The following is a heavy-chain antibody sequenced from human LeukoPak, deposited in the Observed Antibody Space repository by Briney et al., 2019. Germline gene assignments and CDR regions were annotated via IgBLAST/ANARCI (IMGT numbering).Heavy chain of an antibody. CDR2: ISGSGGST. V-gene: IGHV3-23*01. CDR1: GFTFSSYA. D-gene: IGHD6-13*01. Sequence: GGSLRLSCAPSGFTFSSYAMSWVRQAPGKGLEWVSAISGSGGSTYYADSVKGRFTISRDNSKNTLYLQMNSLRAEDTAVYYCAKSMRIAAAGTGVDYWGQGTLVTVSS. J-gene: IGHJ4*02. CDR3: AKSMRIAAAGTGVDY.